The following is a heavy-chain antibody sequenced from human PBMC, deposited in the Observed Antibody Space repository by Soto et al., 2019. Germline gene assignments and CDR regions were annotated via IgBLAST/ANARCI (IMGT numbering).Heavy chain of an antibody. D-gene: IGHD2-15*01. J-gene: IGHJ4*02. CDR1: GGTFGSYA. CDR3: AKIRWTISLQEEDAI. Sequence: QVQLVQSGAEVKKPGSSVKVSCKSSGGTFGSYAISWVRQAPGQGLEWMGGVIPIFGTPHYAQKFHGRVTITADTPTSTAYLGLSSLKSADTAVYYCAKIRWTISLQEEDAIWGQGTLVTVSS. V-gene: IGHV1-69*06. CDR2: VIPIFGTP.